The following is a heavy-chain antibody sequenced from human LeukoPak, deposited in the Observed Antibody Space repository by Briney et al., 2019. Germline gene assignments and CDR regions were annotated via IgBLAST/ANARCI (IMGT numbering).Heavy chain of an antibody. CDR2: ISSSSSYI. J-gene: IGHJ4*02. V-gene: IGHV3-21*01. CDR3: ARSRKWFGEGLELEWDHFDY. D-gene: IGHD3-10*01. CDR1: GFTFSSYS. Sequence: GGSLRLSCAASGFTFSSYSMNWVRQAPGKGLEWVSSISSSSSYIYYADSVKGRFTISRDNAKNSLYLQMNSLRAEDTAVYYCARSRKWFGEGLELEWDHFDYWGQGTLVTVSS.